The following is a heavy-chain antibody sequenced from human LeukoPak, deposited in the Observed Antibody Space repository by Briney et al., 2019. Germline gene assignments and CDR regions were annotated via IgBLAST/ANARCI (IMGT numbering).Heavy chain of an antibody. Sequence: AAVKVSCKASGYTFTSYGISWVRQAPGQGLEWMGWISAYNGNTNYAQKLQGRVTMTTDTSTSTAYMELRSLRSDDTAVYYCARVKHLWSSSDYWGQGTLVTVSS. CDR1: GYTFTSYG. V-gene: IGHV1-18*01. CDR2: ISAYNGNT. J-gene: IGHJ4*02. CDR3: ARVKHLWSSSDY. D-gene: IGHD3-10*01.